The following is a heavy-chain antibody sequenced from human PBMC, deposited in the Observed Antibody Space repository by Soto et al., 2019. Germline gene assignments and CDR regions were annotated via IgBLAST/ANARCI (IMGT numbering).Heavy chain of an antibody. Sequence: QVQLVESGGGVVQPGRSLRLSCAASGFTFSSYGMHWVRQAPGKGLEWVAVISSDGSDKYYADSVKGRFTISRDNSYNTLYVQLNRMRAEDTALYYCARDRLYGAGLIDVWGQGTTVTVSS. D-gene: IGHD3-10*01. V-gene: IGHV3-30-3*01. J-gene: IGHJ6*02. CDR1: GFTFSSYG. CDR2: ISSDGSDK. CDR3: ARDRLYGAGLIDV.